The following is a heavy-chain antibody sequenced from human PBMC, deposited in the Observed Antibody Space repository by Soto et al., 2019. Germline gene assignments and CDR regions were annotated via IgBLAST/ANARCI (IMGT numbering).Heavy chain of an antibody. Sequence: ASVKVACKASGYTFTSYDINCLRQATGQGLEWMGWMNPNSGNTGYAQKFQGRVTMTRNTSISTAYMELSSLRSEDTAVYYCARTQRRTILGVVIPGRFDPWGQGTLVTVSS. J-gene: IGHJ5*02. CDR1: GYTFTSYD. D-gene: IGHD3-3*01. V-gene: IGHV1-8*01. CDR3: ARTQRRTILGVVIPGRFDP. CDR2: MNPNSGNT.